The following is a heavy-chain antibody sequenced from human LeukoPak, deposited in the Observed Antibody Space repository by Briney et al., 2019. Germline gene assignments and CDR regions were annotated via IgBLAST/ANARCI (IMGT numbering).Heavy chain of an antibody. Sequence: PSETLSLTCTVSGGSISGSYWSWIRQPPGKGLEWIAYTNDSGTTSYNPSLKSRVTISVDTSKKQFSLKVNSVTAADTAVYYCARREAVLTGYFDYWGQGTLVTVSS. J-gene: IGHJ4*02. D-gene: IGHD1-14*01. V-gene: IGHV4-59*08. CDR3: ARREAVLTGYFDY. CDR2: TNDSGTT. CDR1: GGSISGSY.